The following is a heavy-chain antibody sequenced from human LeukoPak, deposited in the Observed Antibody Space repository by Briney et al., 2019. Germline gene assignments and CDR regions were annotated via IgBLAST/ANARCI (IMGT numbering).Heavy chain of an antibody. D-gene: IGHD4-23*01. CDR3: AKKSSSRNSHYYYGMDV. CDR1: GFTFSSYA. V-gene: IGHV3-23*01. J-gene: IGHJ6*02. Sequence: GGSLRLSCAASGFTFSSYAMSWVRQAPGKGLEWVSAISGSGGSTYYADSVKGRFTISRDNSKNTLYLQMNSLRAEDTAVYYCAKKSSSRNSHYYYGMDVWGQGTTVTVSS. CDR2: ISGSGGST.